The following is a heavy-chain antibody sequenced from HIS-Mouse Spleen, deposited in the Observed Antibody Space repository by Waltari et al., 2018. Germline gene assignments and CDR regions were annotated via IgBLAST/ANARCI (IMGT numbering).Heavy chain of an antibody. CDR1: GGSFSGYY. J-gene: IGHJ4*02. V-gene: IGHV4-34*01. CDR2: INHSGST. Sequence: QVQLQQWGAGLSKPSETLSLTCAVYGGSFSGYYWIWIRQPPGKGLEWIGEINHSGSTNYNPSLKSRVTISVDTSKNQFSLKLSSVTAADTAVYYCARDTYSSGWYFDYWGQGTLVTVSS. D-gene: IGHD6-19*01. CDR3: ARDTYSSGWYFDY.